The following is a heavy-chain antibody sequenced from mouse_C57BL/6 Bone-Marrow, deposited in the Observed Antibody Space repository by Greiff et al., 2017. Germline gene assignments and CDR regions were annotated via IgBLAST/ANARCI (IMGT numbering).Heavy chain of an antibody. V-gene: IGHV5-12*01. CDR3: ARGMDY. CDR2: ISNGGGST. J-gene: IGHJ4*01. Sequence: DVMLVESGGGLVQPGGSLKLSCAASGFTFSDYYMYWVRQTPEKRLEWVAYISNGGGSTYYPDTVKGRFTLSRDNAKNTLYLQVDRLKSEDTAMYYCARGMDYWGQGTSVTVSS. CDR1: GFTFSDYY.